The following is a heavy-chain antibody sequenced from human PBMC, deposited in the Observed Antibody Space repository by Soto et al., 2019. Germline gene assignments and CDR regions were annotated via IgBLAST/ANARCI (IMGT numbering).Heavy chain of an antibody. Sequence: QVQLVQSGAEVKKPGSSVKVSCKASGGTFSSYTISWVRQAPGQGLEWMGRIIPILGIANYAQKFQGRVTITADKSTSTVYMELSSLRSEDTAVYYCARDPGYSSHWFDPWGQGTLVTVSS. J-gene: IGHJ5*02. CDR2: IIPILGIA. D-gene: IGHD6-13*01. V-gene: IGHV1-69*08. CDR1: GGTFSSYT. CDR3: ARDPGYSSHWFDP.